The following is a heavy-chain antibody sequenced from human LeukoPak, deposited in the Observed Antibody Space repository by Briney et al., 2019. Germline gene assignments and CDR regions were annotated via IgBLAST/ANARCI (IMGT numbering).Heavy chain of an antibody. CDR3: AKTYYDFWSGMGRYYYMDV. CDR1: GFTFSSYG. J-gene: IGHJ6*03. D-gene: IGHD3-3*01. V-gene: IGHV3-30*02. CDR2: IWYGGSNK. Sequence: GGSLRLSCAASGFTFSSYGMHWVRQAPGKGLEWVAVIWYGGSNKYYADSVKGRFTISRDNSKNTLYLQMNSLRAEDTAVYYCAKTYYDFWSGMGRYYYMDVWGKGTTVTVSS.